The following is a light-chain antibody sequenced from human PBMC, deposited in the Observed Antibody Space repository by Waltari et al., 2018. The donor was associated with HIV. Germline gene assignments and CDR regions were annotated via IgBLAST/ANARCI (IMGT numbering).Light chain of an antibody. CDR1: SPNIRAGFY. Sequence: QSVLAPPPSGFWGPGAGVPIPFSWNSPNIRAGFYFSWYQHLPGTAPKLLIYATTNRPSGVPDRFSGSKSGASASLAITGLQAEDEADYYCQSYDNSLTSYVFATGTRVTVL. J-gene: IGLJ1*01. CDR2: ATT. V-gene: IGLV1-40*03. CDR3: QSYDNSLTSYV.